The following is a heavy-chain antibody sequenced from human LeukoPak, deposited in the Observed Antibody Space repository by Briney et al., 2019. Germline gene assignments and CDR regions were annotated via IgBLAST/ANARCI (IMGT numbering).Heavy chain of an antibody. CDR1: GFPFDEYG. J-gene: IGHJ4*02. CDR2: LNWNGGTT. Sequence: GGSLLLSCAASGFPFDEYGMCWGRQAPGKGREWGSGLNWNGGTTGYADSVKGRFTISRDNAKNSLFLHMTSLRADDTAVYFCARDLVDYYGSGFDYWGQGTLVIVSS. CDR3: ARDLVDYYGSGFDY. V-gene: IGHV3-20*04. D-gene: IGHD3-10*01.